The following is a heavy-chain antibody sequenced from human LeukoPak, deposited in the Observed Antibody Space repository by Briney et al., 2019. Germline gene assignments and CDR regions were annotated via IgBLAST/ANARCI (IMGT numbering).Heavy chain of an antibody. D-gene: IGHD2-15*01. CDR3: TALPVVVAATFDY. Sequence: PSGTLSLTCTVSGYSISSGYYWGWIRQPPGKGLEWIGSIYHSGSTYYNPSLKSRVTISVDTSKNQFSLKLSSVTAADTAVYYCTALPVVVAATFDYWGQGTLVTVSS. CDR2: IYHSGST. V-gene: IGHV4-38-2*02. J-gene: IGHJ4*02. CDR1: GYSISSGYY.